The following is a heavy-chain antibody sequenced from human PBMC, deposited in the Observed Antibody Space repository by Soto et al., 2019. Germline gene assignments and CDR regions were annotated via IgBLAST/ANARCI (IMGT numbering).Heavy chain of an antibody. V-gene: IGHV1-18*04. Sequence: ASVKVSCKASGYTFTSYGISWVRQAPGRGLEWMGWISAYNGNTNYAQKFQGRVTITADESTSTAYMELSSLRSEDTAVYYCARLGYCTNGVCYNDYWGQGTLVTVSS. CDR1: GYTFTSYG. CDR3: ARLGYCTNGVCYNDY. D-gene: IGHD2-8*01. CDR2: ISAYNGNT. J-gene: IGHJ4*02.